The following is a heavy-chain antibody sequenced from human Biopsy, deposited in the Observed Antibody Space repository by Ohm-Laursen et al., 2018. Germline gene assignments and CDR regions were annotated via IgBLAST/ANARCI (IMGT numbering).Heavy chain of an antibody. J-gene: IGHJ5*02. CDR2: IGTAADI. Sequence: GSLRLSCTASGFTFSSYDMHWVRQVPGKGLEWVSAIGTAADIYYSGSVKGRFTISGENAKNSLYLQMNSLRAGDTAVYYCARGTFRYDSSGYSWLDPWGQGTLVTVSS. V-gene: IGHV3-13*01. D-gene: IGHD3-22*01. CDR1: GFTFSSYD. CDR3: ARGTFRYDSSGYSWLDP.